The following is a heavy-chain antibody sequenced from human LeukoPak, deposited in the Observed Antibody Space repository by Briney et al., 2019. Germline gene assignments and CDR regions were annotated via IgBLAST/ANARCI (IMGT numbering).Heavy chain of an antibody. J-gene: IGHJ5*02. Sequence: ASVKVSCKASGYTFTGYYMHWMRQAPGQGLEWMGWINPNSGGTNYAQKFQGRVTMTRDTSISTAYMELSRLRSDDTAVYYCARVETTVTTGGWFDPWGQGTLVTVSS. CDR3: ARVETTVTTGGWFDP. CDR1: GYTFTGYY. V-gene: IGHV1-2*02. D-gene: IGHD4-17*01. CDR2: INPNSGGT.